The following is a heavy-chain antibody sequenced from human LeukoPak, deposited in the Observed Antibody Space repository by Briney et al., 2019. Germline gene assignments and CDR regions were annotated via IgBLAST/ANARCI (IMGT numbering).Heavy chain of an antibody. J-gene: IGHJ6*02. Sequence: GGSLRLSCAASGFTFSSYAMSWVRQAPGKGLEWVSAISGSGGSTYYADSVKGRFTISRDNSKNTLYLQMNSLRAEDTAVYYCAKDPLGYCSSTSCYLPHYYYYGMDVWGQGTTVTVSS. V-gene: IGHV3-23*01. CDR3: AKDPLGYCSSTSCYLPHYYYYGMDV. CDR1: GFTFSSYA. D-gene: IGHD2-2*01. CDR2: ISGSGGST.